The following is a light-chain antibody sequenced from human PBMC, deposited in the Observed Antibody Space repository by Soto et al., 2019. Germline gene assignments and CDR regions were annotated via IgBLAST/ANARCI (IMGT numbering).Light chain of an antibody. CDR1: QTINTF. J-gene: IGKJ3*01. Sequence: DIQMTQSPSSLSASVGHRVTITCRASQTINTFLHWYQQKPGHAPNLLIYSAYTLQPGVPSRFSGTGSGTDFTLTISSLQPEDFATYFCQQTFSFPHTFDPGTKVDLK. CDR2: SAY. V-gene: IGKV1-39*01. CDR3: QQTFSFPHT.